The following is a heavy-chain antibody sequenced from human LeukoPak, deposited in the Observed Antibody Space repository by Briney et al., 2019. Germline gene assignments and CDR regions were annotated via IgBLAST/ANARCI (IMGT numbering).Heavy chain of an antibody. CDR2: ISSSSSTI. J-gene: IGHJ5*02. CDR1: GFTFTDYA. CDR3: ARDLKYSSSSTSWFDP. Sequence: PGGSLRLSCAASGFTFTDYAMSWVRQAPGKGLEWVSYISSSSSTIYYADSVKGRFTISRDNAKNSLYLQMNSLRAEDTAVYYCARDLKYSSSSTSWFDPWGQGTLVTVSS. V-gene: IGHV3-48*01. D-gene: IGHD6-6*01.